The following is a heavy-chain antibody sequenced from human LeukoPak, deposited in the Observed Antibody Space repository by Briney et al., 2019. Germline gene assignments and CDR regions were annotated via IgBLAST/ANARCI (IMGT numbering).Heavy chain of an antibody. J-gene: IGHJ6*03. D-gene: IGHD2-2*01. CDR3: ASQSYVPAAGSHYYYYYMDV. CDR1: GGTFSSYA. CDR2: IIPIFGTA. Sequence: GSSVKVSCKASGGTFSSYAISWVRQAPGQGLEWMGGIIPIFGTANYAQKFQGRVTITADKSTSTAYMELSSLRSEDTAVYYCASQSYVPAAGSHYYYYYMDVWGKGTTVTVSS. V-gene: IGHV1-69*06.